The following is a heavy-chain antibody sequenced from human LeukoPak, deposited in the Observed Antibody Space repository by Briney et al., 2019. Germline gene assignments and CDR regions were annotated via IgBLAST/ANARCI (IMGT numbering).Heavy chain of an antibody. CDR1: GGSISSSY. CDR3: ASSADFDWCWFDP. V-gene: IGHV4-59*01. D-gene: IGHD3-9*01. Sequence: SETLSLTCTVSGGSISSSYWSWIRQPPGKGLEWIGYIYYTGSTNYNPSLKSRVTISVDTSKNQFSLKLSSVTAADTAVYYCASSADFDWCWFDPWGQGTLVTVSS. J-gene: IGHJ5*02. CDR2: IYYTGST.